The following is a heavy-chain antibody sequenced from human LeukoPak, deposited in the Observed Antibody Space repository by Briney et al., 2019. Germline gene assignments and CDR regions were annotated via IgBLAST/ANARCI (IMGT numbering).Heavy chain of an antibody. Sequence: PGGSLRLSCAASGFTFSSYAMSWVRQAPGKGLEWVSAIYSGGTTYYADSVKGRFTISRDNSKNTLYLQMNSLRADDTAVYYWGGTSGWNLFDYWGQGTLVTVSS. CDR3: GGTSGWNLFDY. V-gene: IGHV3-23*05. CDR2: IYSGGTT. J-gene: IGHJ4*02. D-gene: IGHD3-22*01. CDR1: GFTFSSYA.